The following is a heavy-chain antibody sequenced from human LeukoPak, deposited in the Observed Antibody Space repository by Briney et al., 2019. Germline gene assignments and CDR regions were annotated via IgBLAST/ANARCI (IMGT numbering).Heavy chain of an antibody. CDR3: ATVASAAFWSGYSRPYYYYYMDV. CDR2: IIPIFGTA. Sequence: GASVKVSCKASGYTFTGYYMHWVRQAPGQGLEWMGGIIPIFGTANYAQKFQGRVTITADESTSAAYMELSSLRSEDTAVYYCATVASAAFWSGYSRPYYYYYMDVWGKGTTVTVSS. J-gene: IGHJ6*03. CDR1: GYTFTGYY. V-gene: IGHV1-69*13. D-gene: IGHD3-3*01.